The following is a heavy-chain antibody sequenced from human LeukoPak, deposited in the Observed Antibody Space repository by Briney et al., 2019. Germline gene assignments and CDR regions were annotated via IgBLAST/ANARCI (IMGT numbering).Heavy chain of an antibody. CDR2: VTGNGGT. Sequence: GGSLRLSCAASGFTFSSYAMSWVRQAPGKGLEWVSLVTGNGGTYYADSVKGRFVLSRDNSKNTVYLQMSSLRAEDTATNYCAKDYCRDGNCPFPFLDSWGQGILVTVSS. CDR3: AKDYCRDGNCPFPFLDS. V-gene: IGHV3-23*01. J-gene: IGHJ4*02. CDR1: GFTFSSYA. D-gene: IGHD2-15*01.